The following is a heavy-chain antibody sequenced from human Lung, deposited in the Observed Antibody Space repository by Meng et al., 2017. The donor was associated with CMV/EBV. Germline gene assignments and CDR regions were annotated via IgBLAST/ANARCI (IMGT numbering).Heavy chain of an antibody. CDR2: IYHSGGT. CDR1: GGSISISTW. CDR3: ARDPYATGWAG. J-gene: IGHJ4*02. V-gene: IGHV4-4*02. D-gene: IGHD6-19*01. Sequence: RQDAGTGLVKPSGTLSLTCAVSGGSISISTWWSWVRQPPGKGLEWIGEIYHSGGTNYNPSLRGRVTISLDKSKNQFSLTLRSVTAADTAVYYCARDPYATGWAGWGQGTLVTVSS.